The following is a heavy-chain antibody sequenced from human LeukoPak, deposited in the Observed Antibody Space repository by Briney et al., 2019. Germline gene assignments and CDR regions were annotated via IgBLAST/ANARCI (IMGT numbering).Heavy chain of an antibody. V-gene: IGHV3-21*01. Sequence: PGGSLRLSCAASGFTFGSFSMTWVRQAPERGLEWVSSISSSSNYIYYADSVKGRFTISRDNAKDSLYLQMNSLRVEDTAVYYCVREYCRAGVRPPIAWGQGTLVSVSS. CDR3: VREYCRAGVRPPIA. CDR1: GFTFGSFS. CDR2: ISSSSNYI. J-gene: IGHJ4*02. D-gene: IGHD2-15*01.